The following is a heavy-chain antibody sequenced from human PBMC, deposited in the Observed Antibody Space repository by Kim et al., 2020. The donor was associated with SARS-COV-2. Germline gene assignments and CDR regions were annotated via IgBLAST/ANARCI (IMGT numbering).Heavy chain of an antibody. J-gene: IGHJ4*02. Sequence: PTLKSRVTISADRAKNQFSLGLSSVSAADTAVYYCARQGEKGGGSLSYFDFWGQGTLVTVSS. D-gene: IGHD2-15*01. CDR3: ARQGEKGGGSLSYFDF. V-gene: IGHV4-30-2*01.